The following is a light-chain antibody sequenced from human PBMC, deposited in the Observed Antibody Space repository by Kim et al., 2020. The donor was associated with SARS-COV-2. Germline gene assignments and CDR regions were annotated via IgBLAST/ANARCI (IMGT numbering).Light chain of an antibody. V-gene: IGKV1-39*01. CDR3: QQSYSTLT. J-gene: IGKJ4*01. Sequence: SASVGSRGTIPCRASQSISSYLNWYQQKPGKAPKLLIYAASSLQSGVPSRFSGSGSGTDFTLTISSLQPEDFATYYCQQSYSTLTFGGGTKVDIK. CDR2: AAS. CDR1: QSISSY.